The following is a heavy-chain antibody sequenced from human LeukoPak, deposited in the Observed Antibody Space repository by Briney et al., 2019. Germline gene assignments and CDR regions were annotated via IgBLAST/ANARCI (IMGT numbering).Heavy chain of an antibody. CDR2: IYSAGNT. V-gene: IGHV3-53*01. CDR1: GFIVSSNY. J-gene: IGHJ3*02. Sequence: PGGSLRLSCAASGFIVSSNYMSWVRQAPGKGLEWVSIIYSAGNTYYLDSVKGRFTISRDNSKSTLYLQMNSLRAEDTAVYYCARTIVGSSYDAFDIWGQGTMVIVS. CDR3: ARTIVGSSYDAFDI. D-gene: IGHD1-26*01.